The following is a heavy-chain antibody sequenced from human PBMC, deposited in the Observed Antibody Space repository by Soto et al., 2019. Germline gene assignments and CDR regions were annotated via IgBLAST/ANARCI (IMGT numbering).Heavy chain of an antibody. CDR1: GFTFSSYG. D-gene: IGHD6-19*01. CDR2: ISYDGSNK. CDR3: AKDSSGSY. Sequence: QVQLVESGGGVVQPGRSLRLSCAASGFTFSSYGMHWVRQAPGKGLEWVAVISYDGSNKYYADSVKGRFTISRDNSKNTLYLQMNSLRAEDTAVYYCAKDSSGSYWGQGTLVTVSS. J-gene: IGHJ4*02. V-gene: IGHV3-30*18.